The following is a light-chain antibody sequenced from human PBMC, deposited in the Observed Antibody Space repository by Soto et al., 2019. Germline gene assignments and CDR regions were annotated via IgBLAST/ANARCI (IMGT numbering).Light chain of an antibody. Sequence: QLVLTQPASVSGSPGQSITFSCTGTSSDVGSSNLVSWYQQHPGKAPKLLIYEVNKRPSGVSNRFSGSKSGNTASLTISGLQAEDEADYYCCSYAGSSTHVFGTGTKLTVL. V-gene: IGLV2-23*02. CDR1: SSDVGSSNL. J-gene: IGLJ1*01. CDR2: EVN. CDR3: CSYAGSSTHV.